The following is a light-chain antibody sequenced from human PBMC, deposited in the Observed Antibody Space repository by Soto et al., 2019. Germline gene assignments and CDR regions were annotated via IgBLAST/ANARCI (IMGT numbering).Light chain of an antibody. J-gene: IGKJ1*01. CDR2: GAS. CDR3: QQYVSSPWA. Sequence: QAPYTHTLLTGGRATLSCRASQIVTNSFLAWYQQKPGQAPRLLIYGASRRATGIPDRFTGSGSGTDFTLTISRLEPEDFAVYYCQQYVSSPWAFGQGTKVDIK. V-gene: IGKV3-20*01. CDR1: QIVTNSF.